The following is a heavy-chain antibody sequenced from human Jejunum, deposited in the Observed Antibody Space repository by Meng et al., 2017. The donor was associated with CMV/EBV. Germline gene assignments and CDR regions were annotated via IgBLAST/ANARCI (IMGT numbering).Heavy chain of an antibody. CDR2: ITSDSTYI. CDR1: GFTFSMYW. CDR3: ARAGLYGSGLGY. V-gene: IGHV3-21*01. D-gene: IGHD6-19*01. Sequence: SGFTFSMYWMTWVRQAPGKGLEWVSSITSDSTYIYYADSVKGRFTISRDNAKNSLYLQMNSLRAEDTAVYYCARAGLYGSGLGYWGQGTLVTVSS. J-gene: IGHJ4*01.